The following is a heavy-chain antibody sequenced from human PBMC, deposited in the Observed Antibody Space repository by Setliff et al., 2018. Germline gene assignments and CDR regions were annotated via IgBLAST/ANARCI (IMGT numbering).Heavy chain of an antibody. CDR3: ARAGLAAAGRKGVFDH. V-gene: IGHV1-18*01. D-gene: IGHD6-25*01. CDR1: GYTFTNSG. Sequence: ASVKVSCKASGYTFTNSGMTWVRQAPGQGLEWMGWISAYNGHTYSAQKFQARVTLTTDTSTNMAYMELRGLRSDDTAVYYCARAGLAAAGRKGVFDHWGQGTLVTVSS. J-gene: IGHJ4*02. CDR2: ISAYNGHT.